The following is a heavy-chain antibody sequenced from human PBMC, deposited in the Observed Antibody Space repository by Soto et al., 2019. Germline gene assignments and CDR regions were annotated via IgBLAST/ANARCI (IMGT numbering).Heavy chain of an antibody. CDR1: GGSIRSYY. CDR2: IYYSGST. V-gene: IGHV4-39*01. J-gene: IGHJ4*02. CDR3: AGDSVLDIVVVPAAIGTDY. D-gene: IGHD2-2*01. Sequence: PSETLSLTGTVSGGSIRSYYWGWIRQPPGKGLEWIGSIYYSGSTYYNPSLKSRVTISVDTSKNQFSLKLSSVTAADTAVYYCAGDSVLDIVVVPAAIGTDYWGQGTLVTVSS.